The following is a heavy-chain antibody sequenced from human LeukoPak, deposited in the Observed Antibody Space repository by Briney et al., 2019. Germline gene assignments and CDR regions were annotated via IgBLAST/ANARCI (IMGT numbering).Heavy chain of an antibody. Sequence: GASVKVSCKASGYTFTGYYMHWVRQAPGQGLEWMGWINPNSGGTNYAQKFQGRVTMTRDTSISTAYMELSRLRSDDTAVYYCARDTSVGAARHFDYWGQGTLVTVSS. CDR3: ARDTSVGAARHFDY. J-gene: IGHJ4*02. V-gene: IGHV1-2*02. CDR1: GYTFTGYY. D-gene: IGHD6-6*01. CDR2: INPNSGGT.